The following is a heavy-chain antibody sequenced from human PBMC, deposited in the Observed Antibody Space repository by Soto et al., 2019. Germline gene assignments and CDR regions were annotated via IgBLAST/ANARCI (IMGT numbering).Heavy chain of an antibody. D-gene: IGHD2-2*02. J-gene: IGHJ1*01. CDR3: ARVSRAGYTNVAEYFQH. CDR1: GFTFSSYG. CDR2: IWYDGSNK. Sequence: GGSLRLSCAASGFTFSSYGMHWVRQAPGKGLEWVAVIWYDGSNKYYADSVKGRFTISRDNSKNTLYLQMNSLRAEDTAVYYCARVSRAGYTNVAEYFQHWGQGTLVTVSS. V-gene: IGHV3-33*01.